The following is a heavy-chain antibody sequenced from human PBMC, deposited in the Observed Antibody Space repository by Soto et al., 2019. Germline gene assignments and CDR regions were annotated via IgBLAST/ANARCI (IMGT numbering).Heavy chain of an antibody. CDR2: IWYDGSNK. D-gene: IGHD2-8*01. CDR1: GFTFSSYG. CDR3: AREMALMVYAMGDAFDI. J-gene: IGHJ3*02. V-gene: IGHV3-33*01. Sequence: GGSLRLSCAASGFTFSSYGMHWVRQAPGKGLEWVAVIWYDGSNKYYADSVKGRFTISRDNSKNTLYLQMNSLRAEDTAVYYCAREMALMVYAMGDAFDIWGQGTMVTVSS.